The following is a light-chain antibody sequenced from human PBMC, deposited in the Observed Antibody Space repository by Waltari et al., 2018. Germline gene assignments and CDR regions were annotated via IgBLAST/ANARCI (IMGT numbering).Light chain of an antibody. V-gene: IGLV2-14*03. CDR3: TSYTLLTFTWQ. CDR2: DVA. J-gene: IGLJ3*02. CDR1: FRADRDYNY. Sequence: QSDLTQPASVSGSLGQSITISCTAPFRADRDYNYISWYQQHPGKAPKLLFFDVAPRPPAVSPRFSTSQSGDTASLSISGLRPEDEATYYCTSYTLLTFTWQFGGGTKLTV.